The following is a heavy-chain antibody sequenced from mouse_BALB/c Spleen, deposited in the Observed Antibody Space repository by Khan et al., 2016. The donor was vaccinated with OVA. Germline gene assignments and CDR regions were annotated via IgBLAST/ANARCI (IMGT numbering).Heavy chain of an antibody. CDR2: ISTYYGDV. CDR1: GYTFTDFT. V-gene: IGHV1S137*01. J-gene: IGHJ3*01. Sequence: QMQLEESGAELVRPGVSVKISCKGSGYTFTDFTMHWVKQSHAKSLEWIGVISTYYGDVTYNQKFKGKATMTVDKSSSTAYMELARLTSEDSAIDYWTRGGGGNRFAYWGQGTLVTVSA. CDR3: TRGGGGNRFAY.